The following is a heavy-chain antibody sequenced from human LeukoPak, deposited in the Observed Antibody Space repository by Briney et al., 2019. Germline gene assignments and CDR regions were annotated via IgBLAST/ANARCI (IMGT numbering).Heavy chain of an antibody. CDR1: GGSISSGSYY. V-gene: IGHV4-61*10. Sequence: SETLSLTCTVSGGSISSGSYYWSWIRQPAGKGLEWIGSIYHSGRTFYNPSLKSRVTISVDTSKNQFSLKLSSVTAADTAVYYCARVLYYYDSSGYYFWFDPWGQGTLVTVSS. D-gene: IGHD3-22*01. CDR2: IYHSGRT. J-gene: IGHJ5*02. CDR3: ARVLYYYDSSGYYFWFDP.